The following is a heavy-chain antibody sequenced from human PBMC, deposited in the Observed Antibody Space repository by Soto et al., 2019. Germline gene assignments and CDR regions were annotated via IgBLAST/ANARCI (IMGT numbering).Heavy chain of an antibody. J-gene: IGHJ4*02. V-gene: IGHV4-34*01. CDR3: GLFDFWSGYYH. CDR2: INHSGST. CDR1: GGSFSGYY. Sequence: QVQLQQWGAGLLKPSETLSLTCAVYGGSFSGYYWSWIRQPPGKGLEWIGEINHSGSTNYNPSLKSRVTIAVDTSKNQFSLKLSSVTAADTAVYYCGLFDFWSGYYHWGQGTLVTVSS. D-gene: IGHD3-3*01.